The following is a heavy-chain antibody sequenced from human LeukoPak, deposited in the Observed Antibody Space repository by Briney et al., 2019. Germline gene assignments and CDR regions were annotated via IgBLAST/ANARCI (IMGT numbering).Heavy chain of an antibody. D-gene: IGHD3-3*01. CDR2: IIPIFGTA. CDR1: GGSFNAYA. CDR3: ARGEWLLSLHY. J-gene: IGHJ4*02. V-gene: IGHV1-69*05. Sequence: SVKVSCKASGGSFNAYAISWVRQAPGQGLEWMGGIIPIFGTANYAQKFQGRVTITTDESTSTAYMELSSLRSEDTAVYYCARGEWLLSLHYWGQGTLVTVSS.